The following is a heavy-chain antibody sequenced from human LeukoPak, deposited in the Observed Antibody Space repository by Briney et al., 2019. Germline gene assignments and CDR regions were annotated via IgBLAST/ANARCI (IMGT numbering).Heavy chain of an antibody. CDR2: ISGGGDTT. Sequence: GGSLRLSCAASGFTFSTYAMSWVRQAPGKGLEWVSAISGGGDTTDYRDSVKGRFSISRDNSKNTLYLQMNSLRAEDTAVYYCAKGRLRIDYWGQGTLVTVSS. D-gene: IGHD5-12*01. V-gene: IGHV3-23*01. J-gene: IGHJ4*02. CDR3: AKGRLRIDY. CDR1: GFTFSTYA.